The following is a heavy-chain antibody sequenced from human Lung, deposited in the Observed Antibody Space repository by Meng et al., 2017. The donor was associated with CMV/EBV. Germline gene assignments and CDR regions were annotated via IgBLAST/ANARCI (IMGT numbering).Heavy chain of an antibody. D-gene: IGHD2-2*02. J-gene: IGHJ6*02. Sequence: SXXVSXKASGYTFTGYYMHWVRQAPGQGLEWMGWINPNSGGTNYAQKFQGRVTMTRDTSISTAYMELSRLRSDDTAVYYCARGSIVVVPAAINDMDVWGQGTXVTVSS. V-gene: IGHV1-2*02. CDR3: ARGSIVVVPAAINDMDV. CDR1: GYTFTGYY. CDR2: INPNSGGT.